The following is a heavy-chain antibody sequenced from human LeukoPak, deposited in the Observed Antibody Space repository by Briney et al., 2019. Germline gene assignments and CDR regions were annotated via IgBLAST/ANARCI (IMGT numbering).Heavy chain of an antibody. D-gene: IGHD3-10*01. V-gene: IGHV3-48*03. CDR3: ATLSRGGFGELLYYYYYYGMDV. CDR2: ISSSVSTI. Sequence: GGSLRLSCAASGFTFSSYEMNWVRQAPGKGLEWVSYISSSVSTIYYADSVKGRFTISRDNAKNSLYLQMNSLRAEDTAVYYCATLSRGGFGELLYYYYYYGMDVWGQGTTVTVSS. J-gene: IGHJ6*02. CDR1: GFTFSSYE.